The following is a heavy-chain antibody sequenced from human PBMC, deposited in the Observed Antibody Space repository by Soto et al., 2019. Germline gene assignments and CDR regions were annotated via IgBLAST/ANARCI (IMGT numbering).Heavy chain of an antibody. CDR3: ARDTTFHYFDY. Sequence: GGSLRLSCAASGFTFSSYAMHWVRQAPGKGVEWVAGISYDGSNKYYADSVKGRFTISRDNSKNTLYLQMNSLRAEDTAVYYCARDTTFHYFDYWGQGTLVTVSS. CDR2: ISYDGSNK. J-gene: IGHJ4*02. CDR1: GFTFSSYA. D-gene: IGHD3-16*01. V-gene: IGHV3-30-3*01.